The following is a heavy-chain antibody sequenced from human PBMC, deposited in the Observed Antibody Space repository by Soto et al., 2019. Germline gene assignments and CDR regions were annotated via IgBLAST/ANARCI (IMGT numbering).Heavy chain of an antibody. Sequence: QVQLVQSGVEVKRPGASVKVSCKASGFTFSSYGFTWVRQAPGQGLEWMGWISAYNSFTNYAQRFQGSATMATDTSTSTAYMELRGLRSDDAAVYYCVRDQRRREVGRQTAMDYYSFGMDVWGQGTTVTVSS. V-gene: IGHV1-18*01. J-gene: IGHJ6*02. CDR3: VRDQRRREVGRQTAMDYYSFGMDV. CDR2: ISAYNSFT. CDR1: GFTFSSYG. D-gene: IGHD5-18*01.